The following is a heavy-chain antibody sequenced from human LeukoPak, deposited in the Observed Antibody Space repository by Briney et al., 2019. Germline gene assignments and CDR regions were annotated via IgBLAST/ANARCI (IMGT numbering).Heavy chain of an antibody. CDR3: AREESFDWLLSADAFDI. J-gene: IGHJ3*02. CDR1: GFTFSSYE. CDR2: ISSSGSTI. D-gene: IGHD3-9*01. Sequence: GGSLRLSCAASGFTFSSYEMNWVRQAPGKGLEWVSYISSSGSTIYYADSVKGRFTISRDNAKNSLYLQMNSLRAEDTAVYYCAREESFDWLLSADAFDIWGQGTMVTVSS. V-gene: IGHV3-48*03.